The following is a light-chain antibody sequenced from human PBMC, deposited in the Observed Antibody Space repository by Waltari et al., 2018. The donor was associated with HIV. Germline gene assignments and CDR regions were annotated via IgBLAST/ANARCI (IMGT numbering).Light chain of an antibody. CDR1: SSDVGGYNY. CDR3: SSYTSSSTPNWV. V-gene: IGLV2-14*01. CDR2: DVS. J-gene: IGLJ3*02. Sequence: QSALTQPASVSGSPGQSITISCTGTSSDVGGYNYVSWYQQHPGKAPKLVIYDVSKRPSGVSNRFSGSKSGNTASLTISGLQAEDEADYYCSSYTSSSTPNWVFGGGTKLTVL.